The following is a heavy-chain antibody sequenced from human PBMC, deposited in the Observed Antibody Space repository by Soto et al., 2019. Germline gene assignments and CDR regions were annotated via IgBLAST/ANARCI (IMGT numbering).Heavy chain of an antibody. V-gene: IGHV4-61*01. CDR1: GGSVSSGSYY. CDR2: IYYSGST. CDR3: ARGRPSELWLNWHWFDP. J-gene: IGHJ5*02. Sequence: QVQLQESGPGLVKPSETLSLTCTVSGGSVSSGSYYWSWIRQPPGKGLEWIGYIYYSGSTHYNPLLMSRVTISVNTSENQCSLKLSSVTAADKAVYYGARGRPSELWLNWHWFDPWGQGTLVTVSS. D-gene: IGHD5-18*01.